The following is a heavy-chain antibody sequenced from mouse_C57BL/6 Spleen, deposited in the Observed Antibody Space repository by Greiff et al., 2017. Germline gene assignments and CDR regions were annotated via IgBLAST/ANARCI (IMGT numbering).Heavy chain of an antibody. J-gene: IGHJ1*03. CDR3: ARDSNYWYFDV. CDR1: GYAFSSSW. CDR2: IYPGDGDT. D-gene: IGHD2-5*01. Sequence: VQLQESGPELVKPGASVKISCKASGYAFSSSWMNWVKQRPGKGLEWIGRIYPGDGDTNSNGKFKGKATLTADKSSSTAYMQLSSLTSEDAAVYFCARDSNYWYFDVWGTGTTVTVSS. V-gene: IGHV1-82*01.